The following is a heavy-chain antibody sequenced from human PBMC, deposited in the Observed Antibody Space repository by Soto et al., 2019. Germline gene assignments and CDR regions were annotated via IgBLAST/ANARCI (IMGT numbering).Heavy chain of an antibody. CDR1: GGTFSSYA. CDR2: IIPIFGTA. CDR3: ARDLPADDGGIYNWFDP. D-gene: IGHD6-13*01. J-gene: IGHJ5*02. V-gene: IGHV1-69*01. Sequence: QVQLVQSGAEVKKPGSSVKVSCKASGGTFSSYAISWVRQAPGQGLGWMGGIIPIFGTANYAQKFQGRVTITADESTSTAYMELSSLRSEDTAVYYCARDLPADDGGIYNWFDPWGQGTLVTVSS.